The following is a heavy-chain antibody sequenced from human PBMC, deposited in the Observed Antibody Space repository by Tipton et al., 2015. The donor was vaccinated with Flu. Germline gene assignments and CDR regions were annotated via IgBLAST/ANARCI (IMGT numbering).Heavy chain of an antibody. D-gene: IGHD2-2*01. J-gene: IGHJ4*02. V-gene: IGHV4-59*08. CDR2: IYYSGST. Sequence: TLSLTCTVSGGSISSYYWSWIRQPPGKGLEWIGYIYYSGSTNYNPSLKSRVTISVDTSKNQFSLKLSSVTAADTAVYYCARSVRYQLLNDYWGQGTLVTVSS. CDR3: ARSVRYQLLNDY. CDR1: GGSISSYY.